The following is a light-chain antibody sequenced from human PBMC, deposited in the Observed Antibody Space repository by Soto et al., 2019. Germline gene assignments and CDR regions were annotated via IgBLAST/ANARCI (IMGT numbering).Light chain of an antibody. CDR3: QHANSVLGT. CDR2: KAS. CDR1: QSISSW. V-gene: IGKV1-5*03. J-gene: IGKJ1*01. Sequence: DIQMTQSPSTLSASVGDRVTITCRASQSISSWLAWYQQKPGKAPKLLIYKASTLKSGVPSRFSGSGSGTDFTLTISSLQPEDFATYYCQHANSVLGTFGQGTKVDIK.